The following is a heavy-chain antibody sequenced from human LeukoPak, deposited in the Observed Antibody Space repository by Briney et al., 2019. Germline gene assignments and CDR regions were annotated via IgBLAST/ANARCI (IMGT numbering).Heavy chain of an antibody. D-gene: IGHD6-13*01. V-gene: IGHV1-24*01. CDR1: GYTLTELS. J-gene: IGHJ4*02. CDR2: FDPEDGET. CDR3: ATGPSAAGSEVFDY. Sequence: ASVKVSCKVSGYTLTELSMHWVRQAPGKGLEWMGGFDPEDGETIYAQKFQGRVTMTEDTSTDTAYMELSSLRSEDTAVYYCATGPSAAGSEVFDYWGQGTLVTVSS.